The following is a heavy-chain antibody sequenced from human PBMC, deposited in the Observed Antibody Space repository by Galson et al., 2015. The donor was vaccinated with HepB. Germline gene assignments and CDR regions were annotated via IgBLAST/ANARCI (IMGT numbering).Heavy chain of an antibody. Sequence: SLRLSCAASGFTFSSYGMHWVRQAPGKGLEWVAVISYDGSNKYYADSVKGRFTISRDNSKNTLYLQMNSLRAEDTAVYYCAKDIWELERLWVIDYWGQGTLVTVSS. V-gene: IGHV3-30*18. CDR2: ISYDGSNK. CDR3: AKDIWELERLWVIDY. D-gene: IGHD1-1*01. J-gene: IGHJ4*02. CDR1: GFTFSSYG.